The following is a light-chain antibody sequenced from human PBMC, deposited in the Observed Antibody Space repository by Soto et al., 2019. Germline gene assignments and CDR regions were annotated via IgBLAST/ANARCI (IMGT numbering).Light chain of an antibody. CDR1: QSVSSN. V-gene: IGKV3-15*01. CDR2: GAS. Sequence: EVVMTQSPATLSVSLGDRATLSCRASQSVSSNLAWYQQKPGQGPRLLIYGASTRATGIPARFSGSGSGTEFTLSISSLQSEDFAVYSCQQYNNWPLTFGAGTKVDIK. CDR3: QQYNNWPLT. J-gene: IGKJ4*01.